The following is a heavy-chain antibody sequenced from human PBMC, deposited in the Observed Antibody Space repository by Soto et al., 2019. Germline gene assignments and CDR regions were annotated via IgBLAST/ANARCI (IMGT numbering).Heavy chain of an antibody. J-gene: IGHJ4*02. D-gene: IGHD3-3*01. CDR1: GFTFSGYA. CDR3: AKATYYGFWSRSGPFDY. Sequence: GGSLRLSCAASGFTFSGYAMSWVRQAPGKGLEWVSGISGSGGSAYYADSVKGRFTISRDNSKNTVYLQMHSLRAEDTAVYYCAKATYYGFWSRSGPFDYWGQGTLVTVSS. V-gene: IGHV3-23*01. CDR2: ISGSGGSA.